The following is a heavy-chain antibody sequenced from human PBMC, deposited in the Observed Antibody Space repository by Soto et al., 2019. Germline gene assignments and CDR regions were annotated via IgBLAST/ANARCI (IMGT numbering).Heavy chain of an antibody. J-gene: IGHJ5*02. D-gene: IGHD5-12*01. CDR3: AKVPYYIVAILNWFDP. CDR1: GFTFSSYA. Sequence: EVQLLESGGGLVQPGGSLRLSCAASGFTFSSYAMSWVRQAPGKGLEWVSAISGRGGSTYYADSVKGRFTIYRDNSKNTLDLQMNSLRAEDTAVYYCAKVPYYIVAILNWFDPWGQGTLVTVSS. V-gene: IGHV3-23*01. CDR2: ISGRGGST.